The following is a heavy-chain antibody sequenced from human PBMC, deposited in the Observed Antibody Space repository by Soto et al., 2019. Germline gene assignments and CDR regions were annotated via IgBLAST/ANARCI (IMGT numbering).Heavy chain of an antibody. J-gene: IGHJ6*02. Sequence: GWSLRLSCAASGFTISTYGMHWVRQAPGKGLEWVAVISYDESNKYYGDSVEGRFTISKDNSKNTLYLQLNSLRTEDTAVYYCANESLGVPGKYYFGIDDWRFGTTITAS. CDR1: GFTISTYG. CDR3: ANESLGVPGKYYFGIDD. V-gene: IGHV3-30*18. CDR2: ISYDESNK. D-gene: IGHD2-2*01.